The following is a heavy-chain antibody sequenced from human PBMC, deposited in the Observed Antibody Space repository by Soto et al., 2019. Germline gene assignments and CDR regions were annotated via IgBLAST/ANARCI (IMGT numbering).Heavy chain of an antibody. V-gene: IGHV3-23*01. Sequence: EVQLLESGGDLEQPGGSLRLSCAASGFTFSNYAMNWVRQAPGKGLEWVSSISGGGGGTYYADAVKGRFTISRGNSRNMLYLQMNRLRADETAEYYCAKRAFAVGDTNYFCDYWGQGSLVTVSS. CDR1: GFTFSNYA. D-gene: IGHD1-26*01. CDR2: ISGGGGGT. CDR3: AKRAFAVGDTNYFCDY. J-gene: IGHJ4*02.